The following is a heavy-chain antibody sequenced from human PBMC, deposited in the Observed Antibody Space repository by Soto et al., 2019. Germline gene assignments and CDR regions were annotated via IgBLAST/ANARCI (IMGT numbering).Heavy chain of an antibody. Sequence: QTLSLPFAISGDSVSSNSAAWNLIRHSPSRGLEWLGRTYYRSKWYNDYAVSVKSRITINPDTSKNQFSLQLNSVTPEDTAVYYCARGGYYYGMDVWGQGTTVTVSS. V-gene: IGHV6-1*01. J-gene: IGHJ6*02. CDR1: GDSVSSNSAA. CDR2: TYYRSKWYN. CDR3: ARGGYYYGMDV.